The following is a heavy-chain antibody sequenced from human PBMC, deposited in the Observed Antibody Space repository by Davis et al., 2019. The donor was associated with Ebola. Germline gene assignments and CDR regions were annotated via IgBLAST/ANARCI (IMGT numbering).Heavy chain of an antibody. J-gene: IGHJ4*02. Sequence: SETLSLTCAVYGGTFSGDYWSWIRQPPGKGLEWIGYIYYSGSTNYNPSLKSRVTISVDTSKNQFSLKLSSVTAADTAVYYCARFRVAAAGTSGFDYWGQGTLVTVSS. CDR1: GGTFSGDY. V-gene: IGHV4-59*12. CDR3: ARFRVAAAGTSGFDY. CDR2: IYYSGST. D-gene: IGHD6-13*01.